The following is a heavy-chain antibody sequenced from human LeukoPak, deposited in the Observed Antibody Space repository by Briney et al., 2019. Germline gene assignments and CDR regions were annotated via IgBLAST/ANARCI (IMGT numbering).Heavy chain of an antibody. CDR1: GGSFSGYY. CDR2: INHSGST. CDR3: ARGLLGSYDY. D-gene: IGHD1-26*01. V-gene: IGHV4-34*01. Sequence: SETLSLTCAVYGGSFSGYYWSWIRQPPGKGLEWIGEINHSGSTNYNPSLKSRVTISVDTSKNQFSLKLSSVTAADTAVCYCARGLLGSYDYWGQGTLVTVSS. J-gene: IGHJ4*02.